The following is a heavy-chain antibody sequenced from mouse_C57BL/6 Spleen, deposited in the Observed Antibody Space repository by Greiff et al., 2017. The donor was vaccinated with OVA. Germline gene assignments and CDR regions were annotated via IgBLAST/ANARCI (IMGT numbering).Heavy chain of an antibody. J-gene: IGHJ3*01. CDR2: INPNNGGT. CDR3: ARPYYGSPWFAY. CDR1: GYTFTDYY. Sequence: EVQLQQSGPELVKPGASVKISCKASGYTFTDYYMNWVKQSHGKSLEWIGDINPNNGGTSYNQKFKGKATLTVDKSSSTAYMELRSLTSEDSAVYCCARPYYGSPWFAYWGQGTLVTVAA. D-gene: IGHD1-1*01. V-gene: IGHV1-26*01.